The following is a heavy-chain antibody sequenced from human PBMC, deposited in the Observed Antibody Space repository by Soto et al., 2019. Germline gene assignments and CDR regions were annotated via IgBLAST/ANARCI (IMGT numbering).Heavy chain of an antibody. D-gene: IGHD3-9*01. V-gene: IGHV3-23*01. CDR2: ISSTGVST. Sequence: EVQLLESGGGLVKPGGSLRLSCVASGFTFTNYGMTWVRQAPGKGLEWVSTISSTGVSTYYVDSVKGRFTISRDNSKKTLYLQMNSLRDEDRAVYYCAKGKLQDILTGYGLYGLDVWGQGTTVTVSS. J-gene: IGHJ6*02. CDR1: GFTFTNYG. CDR3: AKGKLQDILTGYGLYGLDV.